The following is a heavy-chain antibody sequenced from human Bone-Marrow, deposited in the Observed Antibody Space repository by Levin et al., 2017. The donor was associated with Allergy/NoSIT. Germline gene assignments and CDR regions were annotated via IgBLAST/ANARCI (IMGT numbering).Heavy chain of an antibody. CDR2: ISYDGRNI. J-gene: IGHJ4*02. D-gene: IGHD1-1*01. CDR1: DFTFSSFT. V-gene: IGHV3-30*04. CDR3: ARKEGHSKRRFDY. Sequence: GGSLRLSCAASDFTFSSFTMHWVRQAPGKGLEWVAGISYDGRNIYYADSVKDRFIISRDNPHSTLYLQMTSLRVEDTAVYFCARKEGHSKRRFDYWGLGTLVTVSS.